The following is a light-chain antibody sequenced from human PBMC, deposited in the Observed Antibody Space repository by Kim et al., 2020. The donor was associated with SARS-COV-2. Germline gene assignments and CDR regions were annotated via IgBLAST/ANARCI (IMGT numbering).Light chain of an antibody. CDR1: QTINRW. V-gene: IGKV1-5*03. J-gene: IGKJ1*01. CDR3: QQYNSYSRT. CDR2: EAS. Sequence: DIQMTQSPSTLSASIGDRVTMTCRASQTINRWLAWYQQKPGKDPKLLIYEASNLESGLPSRFSGSGSGTDFTLTISSLQPXXFASYYCQQYNSYSRTFGQGTKVDIK.